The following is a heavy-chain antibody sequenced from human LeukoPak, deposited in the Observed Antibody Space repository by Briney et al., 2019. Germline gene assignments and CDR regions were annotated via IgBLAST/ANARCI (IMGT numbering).Heavy chain of an antibody. CDR1: GGSFSNSD. CDR2: IIPIFGTT. V-gene: IGHV1-69*05. Sequence: SVKVSCKTSGGSFSNSDIRWVRQAPGQGLEWMGGIIPIFGTTNYAQKLQGRVTMTTDTSTSTAYMELRSLRSDDTAVYYCARDRGYCSSTSCYTSWYFDLWGRGTLVTVSS. CDR3: ARDRGYCSSTSCYTSWYFDL. D-gene: IGHD2-2*02. J-gene: IGHJ2*01.